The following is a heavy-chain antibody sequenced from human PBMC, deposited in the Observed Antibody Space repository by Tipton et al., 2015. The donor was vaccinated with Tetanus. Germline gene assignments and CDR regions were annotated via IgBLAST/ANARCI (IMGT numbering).Heavy chain of an antibody. CDR2: MYSGGDT. CDR1: GFIVNSHY. D-gene: IGHD6-19*01. J-gene: IGHJ4*02. Sequence: VQLVQSGGGLIQPGGSLRLSCVASGFIVNSHYMSWVRQAPGKGLEWVSVMYSGGDTYYVDSVKGRFSISRDNAKNTLYLQMNSLRVEDTAVYYWVRDGGSSGWLAYWGQGTLVTVSS. V-gene: IGHV3-53*01. CDR3: VRDGGSSGWLAY.